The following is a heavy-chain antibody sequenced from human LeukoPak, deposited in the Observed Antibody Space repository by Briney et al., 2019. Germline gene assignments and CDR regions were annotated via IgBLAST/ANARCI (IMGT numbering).Heavy chain of an antibody. Sequence: ASVTVSCKASGYTFTSYYMHWVRQAPGQGLEWMGIINPSGGSTSYAQQFQGRVTMTRDTSTSTVYMELSSLRSEDTAVYYCASVAGGYGDYTLLYWGQGTLVTVSS. V-gene: IGHV1-46*01. CDR1: GYTFTSYY. CDR2: INPSGGST. CDR3: ASVAGGYGDYTLLY. D-gene: IGHD4-17*01. J-gene: IGHJ4*02.